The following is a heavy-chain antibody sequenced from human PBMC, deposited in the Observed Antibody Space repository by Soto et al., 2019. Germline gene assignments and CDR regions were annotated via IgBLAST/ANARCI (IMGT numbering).Heavy chain of an antibody. V-gene: IGHV3-30-3*01. Sequence: QVQLVESGGGVVQPGRSLRLSCAASEFTFSSYAMHWVRQAPGKGLEWVAVISYDGSNKYYADSVKGRFTISRDNSKNTLYLQMNSLRAEDTAVYYCARDLADIVVVPAAMPGYYYYYGMDVWGQGTTVTVSS. CDR1: EFTFSSYA. CDR3: ARDLADIVVVPAAMPGYYYYYGMDV. J-gene: IGHJ6*02. CDR2: ISYDGSNK. D-gene: IGHD2-2*01.